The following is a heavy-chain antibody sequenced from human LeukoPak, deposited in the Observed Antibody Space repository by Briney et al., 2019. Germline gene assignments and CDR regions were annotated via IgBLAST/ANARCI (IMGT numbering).Heavy chain of an antibody. Sequence: PGGSLRLSCAASGFTFDDYGMSWVRQGPGKGLEWVSSINWNSGSTAYADSVKGRFTISRDNAKNSLYLQMNSLGAGDTAFYHCARDRGGTTSPFFDYWGQGALVTVS. V-gene: IGHV3-20*01. CDR2: INWNSGST. CDR1: GFTFDDYG. D-gene: IGHD2/OR15-2a*01. CDR3: ARDRGGTTSPFFDY. J-gene: IGHJ4*02.